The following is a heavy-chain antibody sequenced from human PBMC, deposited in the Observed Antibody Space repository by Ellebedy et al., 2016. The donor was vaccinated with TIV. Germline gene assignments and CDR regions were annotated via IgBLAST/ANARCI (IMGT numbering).Heavy chain of an antibody. Sequence: GGSLRLSCAASGFTFSSYDMHWVRQGTGKGLEWVPAIGTAGDTYYPGSVKGRFTISRENAKNSLYPQITSLRAEDTAVYYCARVRFGDTAVDYWGQGTLVTVSS. CDR1: GFTFSSYD. D-gene: IGHD2-21*01. J-gene: IGHJ4*03. V-gene: IGHV3-13*01. CDR3: ARVRFGDTAVDY. CDR2: IGTAGDT.